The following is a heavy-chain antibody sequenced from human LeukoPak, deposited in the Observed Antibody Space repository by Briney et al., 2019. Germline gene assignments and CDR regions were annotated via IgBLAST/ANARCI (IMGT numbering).Heavy chain of an antibody. CDR3: AREGTAIVSFDY. V-gene: IGHV3-48*03. CDR1: GFTFSSYE. Sequence: TGGSLRLSCAASGFTFSSYEMNWVRQAPGKGLECVSYISSGGNTIYYADYVKGRFTISRDNAKNSLYLQMNSLRAEDTAVYYCAREGTAIVSFDYWGQGTLVTVSS. J-gene: IGHJ4*02. D-gene: IGHD5-18*01. CDR2: ISSGGNTI.